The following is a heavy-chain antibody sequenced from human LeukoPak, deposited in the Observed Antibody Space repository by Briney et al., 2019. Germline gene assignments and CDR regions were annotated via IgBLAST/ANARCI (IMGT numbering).Heavy chain of an antibody. CDR2: INWNGGST. CDR1: GFTFSSYA. D-gene: IGHD1-1*01. J-gene: IGHJ5*02. V-gene: IGHV3-20*04. CDR3: AGDSYNGGAGWFAP. Sequence: PGGSLRLSCAASGFTFSSYAMNWVRQAPGKGLEWVSAINWNGGSTAYADSVKGRFTISRDNAKNSLYLQMNSLRAEDTALYYCAGDSYNGGAGWFAPWGQGALVTVSS.